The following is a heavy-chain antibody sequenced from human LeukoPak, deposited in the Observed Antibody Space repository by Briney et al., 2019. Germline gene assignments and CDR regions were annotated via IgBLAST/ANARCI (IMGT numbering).Heavy chain of an antibody. CDR1: GFTFSRYA. CDR3: ASRSAAYYFDY. D-gene: IGHD2-2*01. V-gene: IGHV3-64*01. J-gene: IGHJ4*02. Sequence: GGSQRLPRAASGFTFSRYAMYWVRQAPGKGLEYVSTISSNGGSTYYASSVKGRFTVSRDNSRNTLYLQMGSLRGEDMAVYYCASRSAAYYFDYWGQGTLVTVSS. CDR2: ISSNGGST.